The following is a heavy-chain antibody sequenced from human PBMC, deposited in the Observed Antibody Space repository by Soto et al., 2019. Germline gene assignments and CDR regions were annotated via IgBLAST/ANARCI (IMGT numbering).Heavy chain of an antibody. Sequence: ASVKVSCKASGYTFTSYGISWVRQAPGQGLEWMGWISAYNGNANYAQKLQGRATMTTDTSTSTAYMELSSLRSEDTAVYYCARDRPSSGWFGRTTNWFDPSGQGTLVTVSS. J-gene: IGHJ5*02. V-gene: IGHV1-18*01. CDR1: GYTFTSYG. D-gene: IGHD6-19*01. CDR3: ARDRPSSGWFGRTTNWFDP. CDR2: ISAYNGNA.